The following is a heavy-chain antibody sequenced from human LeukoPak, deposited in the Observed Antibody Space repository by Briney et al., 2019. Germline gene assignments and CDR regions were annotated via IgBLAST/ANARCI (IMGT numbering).Heavy chain of an antibody. CDR2: ISWNSGSI. J-gene: IGHJ4*02. D-gene: IGHD6-19*01. Sequence: GRSLRLSCAASGFTFDDYAMHWVRQAPGKGLEWVSGISWNSGSIGYADSVKGRFTISRDNAKNSLYLQMNSLRAEDTALYYCAKDNSGWYKYYFDYWGQGTLVTVSS. CDR1: GFTFDDYA. CDR3: AKDNSGWYKYYFDY. V-gene: IGHV3-9*01.